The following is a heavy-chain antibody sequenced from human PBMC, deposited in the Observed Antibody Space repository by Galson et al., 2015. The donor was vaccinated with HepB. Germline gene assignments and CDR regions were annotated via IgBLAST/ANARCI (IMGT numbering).Heavy chain of an antibody. V-gene: IGHV3-7*03. J-gene: IGHJ5*02. CDR3: ARDSHSTGWYESDWFDP. Sequence: SLRLSCAAAGFTFSPYWMNWVRQAPGKGLEWVAKIKQDGTETYYADSVKGRFTISRDNAKSSLYLQMNSLRAEDTAVYYCARDSHSTGWYESDWFDPWGQGTLVTVSS. D-gene: IGHD2/OR15-2a*01. CDR2: IKQDGTET. CDR1: GFTFSPYW.